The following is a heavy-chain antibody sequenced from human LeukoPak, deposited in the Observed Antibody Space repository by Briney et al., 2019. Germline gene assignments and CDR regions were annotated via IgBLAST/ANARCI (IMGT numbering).Heavy chain of an antibody. V-gene: IGHV3-30-3*01. D-gene: IGHD5-12*01. CDR3: ARGGYVEYYGVDV. CDR2: ISNDGSNK. J-gene: IGHJ6*02. CDR1: GFTFSTYA. Sequence: GGSLRLSCAGSGFTFSTYAVHWVRQAPGKGLEWVAVISNDGSNKYYADSVKGRFTISRDNSKNTIYLQINSLRAEDTAVYYCARGGYVEYYGVDVWGQGTTVTVSS.